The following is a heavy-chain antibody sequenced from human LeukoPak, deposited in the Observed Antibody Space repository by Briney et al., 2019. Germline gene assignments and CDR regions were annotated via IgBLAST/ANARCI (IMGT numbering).Heavy chain of an antibody. Sequence: GGSLRLSCAASGFTFSSYAMSWVRQAPGKGLEWVSAISGSGGSTYYADSVKGRFTISRDNSKNTLYLQMNSLRAEDTAVYYCAKSRYSSSWYRTHDAFDIWGQGTMVTVSS. CDR1: GFTFSSYA. CDR3: AKSRYSSSWYRTHDAFDI. J-gene: IGHJ3*02. V-gene: IGHV3-23*01. D-gene: IGHD6-13*01. CDR2: ISGSGGST.